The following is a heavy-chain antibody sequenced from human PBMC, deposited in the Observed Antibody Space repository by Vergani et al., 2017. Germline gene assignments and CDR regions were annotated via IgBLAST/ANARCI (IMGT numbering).Heavy chain of an antibody. J-gene: IGHJ4*02. CDR2: ISGSGGSI. Sequence: EVQLLESGGGLVQPGGSLRLSCAASGFTFSSYAMSWVRQAPGKGLEWVSAISGSGGSIYYADSVKGRFTISRDNSKNTLYLQMNSLRAEDTAIYYCAKSSQRLGELEPFDYWGQGTLVTVSS. CDR1: GFTFSSYA. D-gene: IGHD3-16*01. V-gene: IGHV3-23*01. CDR3: AKSSQRLGELEPFDY.